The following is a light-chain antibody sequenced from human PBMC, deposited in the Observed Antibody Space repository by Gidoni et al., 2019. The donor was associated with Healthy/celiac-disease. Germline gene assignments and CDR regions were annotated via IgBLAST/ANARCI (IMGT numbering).Light chain of an antibody. J-gene: IGKJ1*01. CDR1: QSVSSSY. Sequence: EMELTQSPGTLSLSPGERATLSCRASQSVSSSYLAWYQQKPGQAPRLLIYGASSRATGIPDRFSGSGSGTDFTLTISRLEPEDFAVYYCQQYGSSTWTFGQGTKVEIK. CDR2: GAS. V-gene: IGKV3-20*01. CDR3: QQYGSSTWT.